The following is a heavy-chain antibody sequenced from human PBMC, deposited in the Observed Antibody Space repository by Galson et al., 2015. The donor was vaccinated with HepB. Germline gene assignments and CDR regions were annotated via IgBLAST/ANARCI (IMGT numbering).Heavy chain of an antibody. Sequence: LTLTCTVSGVSIGLYPCTWIRQSPGKGLEYIGSTYYNGDTNYRPSLKSRVTISIDTSKNQFYLTLTSVTAADTAVYYCVRDGLSGYEHNWFDTWGQGILVTVSS. D-gene: IGHD5-12*01. V-gene: IGHV4-59*12. CDR2: TYYNGDT. J-gene: IGHJ5*02. CDR3: VRDGLSGYEHNWFDT. CDR1: GVSIGLYP.